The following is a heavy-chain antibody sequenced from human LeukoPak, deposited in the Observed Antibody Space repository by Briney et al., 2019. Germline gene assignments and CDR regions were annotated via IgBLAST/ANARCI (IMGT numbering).Heavy chain of an antibody. V-gene: IGHV3-21*04. Sequence: GGSLSLSCAASGFTFSSNSMKWVRQAPRGGLEWVSSNSSSSSYIYYADSVKGRFTISGDNAKNQLYLQLNSLTAADTAVYYCARVAERYDDFCSVYYDGGQGTLVTVSS. J-gene: IGHJ4*02. CDR3: ARVAERYDDFCSVYYD. CDR1: GFTFSSNS. CDR2: NSSSSSYI. D-gene: IGHD3-3*01.